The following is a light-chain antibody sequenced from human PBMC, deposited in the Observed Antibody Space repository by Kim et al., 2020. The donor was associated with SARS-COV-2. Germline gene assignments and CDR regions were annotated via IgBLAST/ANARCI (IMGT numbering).Light chain of an antibody. CDR2: YDS. V-gene: IGLV3-21*01. Sequence: SSELTQPPSVSVAPGKTARITCEGNNIGSKNVTWCQQKPGQAPVFVIYYDSDRPSGIPERFSGSKSGNTATLTINRAEAGDEADYFCKSCDVGDTVLVGG. CDR1: NIGSKN. CDR3: KSCDVGDTVL. J-gene: IGLJ2*01.